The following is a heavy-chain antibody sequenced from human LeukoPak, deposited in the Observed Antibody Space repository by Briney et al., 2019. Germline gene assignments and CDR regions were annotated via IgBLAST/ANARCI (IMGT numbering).Heavy chain of an antibody. J-gene: IGHJ4*02. CDR1: GASISSYY. CDR2: IYYSRST. CDR3: ARGSGYLVY. V-gene: IGHV4-59*01. Sequence: PSETLSLTCTVSGASISSYYWSWIRQPPGKGLEWIGYIYYSRSTNYNPSLKSRVTISVDTSKNQFSLKLCSVTAADTAMYYCARGSGYLVYWGQGTLVTVSS. D-gene: IGHD3-22*01.